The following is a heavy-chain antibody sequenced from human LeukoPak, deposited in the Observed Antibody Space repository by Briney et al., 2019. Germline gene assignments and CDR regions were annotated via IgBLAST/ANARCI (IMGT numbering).Heavy chain of an antibody. CDR1: GGSISSYY. CDR3: ARRDSSGYYPDAFDI. CDR2: IYTSGST. J-gene: IGHJ3*02. D-gene: IGHD3-22*01. Sequence: SETLSLTCTVSGGSISSYYWSWIRQPAGKGLEWIWRIYTSGSTNYNPSLKSRVTISVDTSKNQFSLKLSSVTAADTAVYYCARRDSSGYYPDAFDIWGQGTMVTVSS. V-gene: IGHV4-4*07.